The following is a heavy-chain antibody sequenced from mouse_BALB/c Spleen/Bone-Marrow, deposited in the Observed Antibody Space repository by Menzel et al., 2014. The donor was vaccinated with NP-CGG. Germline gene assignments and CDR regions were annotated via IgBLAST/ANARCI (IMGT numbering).Heavy chain of an antibody. Sequence: VKLVESGPGLVAPSQSLSITCTVSGFSLTSYGVHWVRQPPGKGLEWLGVIWADGSTNYNSTLMSRLSISKDNPKSQVFLKMNSLQTDDTAMYYCARSHYPYYFDYWGQGTTLTVSS. D-gene: IGHD1-2*01. CDR2: IWADGST. CDR3: ARSHYPYYFDY. CDR1: GFSLTSYG. V-gene: IGHV2-9*02. J-gene: IGHJ2*01.